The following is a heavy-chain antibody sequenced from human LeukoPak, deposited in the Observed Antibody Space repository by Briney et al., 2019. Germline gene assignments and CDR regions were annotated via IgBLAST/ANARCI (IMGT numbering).Heavy chain of an antibody. CDR3: AKLDRRVVITLYYFDY. CDR1: GFTFSSYA. D-gene: IGHD3-22*01. CDR2: ISGSGGST. Sequence: GGSLRLSCAASGFTFSSYAMSWVRQAPGKGLEWVSAISGSGGSTYYADSVKGRFTISRDNSKNTLYLQMNSLRAEDTAVYYCAKLDRRVVITLYYFDYWGQGTLVTVSS. J-gene: IGHJ4*02. V-gene: IGHV3-23*01.